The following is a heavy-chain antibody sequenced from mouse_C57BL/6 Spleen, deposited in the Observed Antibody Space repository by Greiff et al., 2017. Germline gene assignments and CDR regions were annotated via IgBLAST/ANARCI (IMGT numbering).Heavy chain of an antibody. J-gene: IGHJ2*01. CDR3: ARQTTWTMYYFDY. CDR2: ISGGGGNT. CDR1: GFTFSSYT. V-gene: IGHV5-9*01. D-gene: IGHD4-1*02. Sequence: EVMLVESGGGLVKPGGSLKLSCAASGFTFSSYTMSWVRQTPEKRLEWVATISGGGGNTYYPDSVKGRFTISRDNAKNTLYLQMSSLRSEDTALYYGARQTTWTMYYFDYWGQGTTLTVSS.